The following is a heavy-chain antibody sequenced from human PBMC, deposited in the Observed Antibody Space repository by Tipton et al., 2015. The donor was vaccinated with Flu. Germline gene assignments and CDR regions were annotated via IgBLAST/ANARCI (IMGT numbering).Heavy chain of an antibody. CDR1: GFTFDDYA. J-gene: IGHJ4*02. CDR3: AKDMGDGYNNDY. Sequence: CAASGFTFDDYAMHWVRQAPGKGLEWVSLISGDGGSTYYADSVKGRFTISRDNGKNSLYLQMNSLRTEDTALYYCAKDMGDGYNNDYWGQGTLVTVSS. V-gene: IGHV3-43*02. D-gene: IGHD5-24*01. CDR2: ISGDGGST.